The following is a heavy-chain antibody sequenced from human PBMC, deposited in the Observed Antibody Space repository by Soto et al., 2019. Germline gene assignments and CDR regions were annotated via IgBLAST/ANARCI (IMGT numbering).Heavy chain of an antibody. J-gene: IGHJ5*02. D-gene: IGHD6-19*01. CDR3: ARHPAVAGTTYNWFDP. V-gene: IGHV4-59*08. CDR1: GGSIRDYY. Sequence: PSETLSLTCSVSGGSIRDYYWSWIRQPPGRGLEWIGYIFYTGSTKYSASLKSRVTISLDTSKNQFSLKVNSVSASDTAVYYCARHPAVAGTTYNWFDPWGQGTLVTVSS. CDR2: IFYTGST.